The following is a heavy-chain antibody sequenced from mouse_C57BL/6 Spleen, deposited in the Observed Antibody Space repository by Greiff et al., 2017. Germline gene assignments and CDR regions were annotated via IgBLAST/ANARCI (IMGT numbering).Heavy chain of an antibody. CDR3: ARRDGYDYFDY. CDR1: GYTFTSYW. Sequence: VQLQQPGAELVMPGASVKLSCKASGYTFTSYWMHWVKQRPGQGLEWIGEIDPSDSYTNYNQKFKGKSTLTVDKSSSTAYMQLSSLTSEDSAVYYCARRDGYDYFDYWGQGTTLTVSS. V-gene: IGHV1-69*01. J-gene: IGHJ2*01. D-gene: IGHD2-2*01. CDR2: IDPSDSYT.